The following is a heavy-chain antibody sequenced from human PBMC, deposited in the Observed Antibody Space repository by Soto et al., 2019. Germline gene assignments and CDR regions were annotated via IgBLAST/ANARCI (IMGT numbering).Heavy chain of an antibody. CDR1: GYTFTNYN. CDR3: ARRMEGGGRRVVFGVGGRPTNWFDP. Sequence: ASVKVSCKASGYTFTNYNMHWVRQAPGQGLEWMGIINPGGGGTSVAQKFQGRVTMTSDTSTSTVYLELSSLKSEDTAVYFCARRMEGGGRRVVFGVGGRPTNWFDPWGQGTLVTVSS. CDR2: INPGGGGT. D-gene: IGHD3-3*01. V-gene: IGHV1-46*01. J-gene: IGHJ5*02.